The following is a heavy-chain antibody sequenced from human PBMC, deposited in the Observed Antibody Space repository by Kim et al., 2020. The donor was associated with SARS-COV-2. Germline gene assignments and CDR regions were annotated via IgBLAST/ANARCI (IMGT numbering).Heavy chain of an antibody. Sequence: SADSGKGRFTISRDNSKNTLYLKMNSLRAEDTAVYYWASGLGGGYYYFDYWGQGTLVTVSS. V-gene: IGHV3-30*01. CDR3: ASGLGGGYYYFDY. D-gene: IGHD6-13*01. J-gene: IGHJ4*02.